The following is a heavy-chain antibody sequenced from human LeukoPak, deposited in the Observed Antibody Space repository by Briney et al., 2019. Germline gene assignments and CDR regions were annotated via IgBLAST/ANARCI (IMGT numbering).Heavy chain of an antibody. CDR1: GFTFSNAW. V-gene: IGHV3-15*01. CDR2: IKSKTYGGTA. Sequence: GGSLRLSCAASGFTFSNAWMSWVRQAPGKGLEWVGRIKSKTYGGTAVYAAPVQGRFTISRDDSINTLYLQMNSLKTEDTAVYYCTRSGYPFDYWGQGTLVTVSS. J-gene: IGHJ4*02. CDR3: TRSGYPFDY. D-gene: IGHD5-12*01.